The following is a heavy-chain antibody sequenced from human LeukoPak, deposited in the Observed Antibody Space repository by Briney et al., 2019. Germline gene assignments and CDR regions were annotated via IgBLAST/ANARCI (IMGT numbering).Heavy chain of an antibody. J-gene: IGHJ4*02. Sequence: PSETLSLTCTVSGGSISSYYWSWIRQPPGKGLEWIGYIYYSGSTNYNPSLKSRVTISVDTSKNQFSLRLTSVTAADTAVYFCARDDVPYRGTYTPFDVWGQGTLVTVSS. CDR2: IYYSGST. V-gene: IGHV4-59*12. CDR1: GGSISSYY. CDR3: ARDDVPYRGTYTPFDV. D-gene: IGHD3-10*02.